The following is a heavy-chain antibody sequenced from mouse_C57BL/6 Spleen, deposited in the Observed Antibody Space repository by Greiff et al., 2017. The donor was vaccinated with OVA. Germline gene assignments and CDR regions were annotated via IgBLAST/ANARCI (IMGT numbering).Heavy chain of an antibody. J-gene: IGHJ2*01. CDR2: IYPGSGST. D-gene: IGHD1-1*01. V-gene: IGHV1-55*01. Sequence: QVQLKQPGAELVKPGASVKMSCKASGYTFTSYWITWVKQRPGQGLEWIGDIYPGSGSTNYNEKFKSKATLTVDTSSSTAYMQLSSLTSEDSAGYYCARGVYGSDYWGQGTTLTVSS. CDR3: ARGVYGSDY. CDR1: GYTFTSYW.